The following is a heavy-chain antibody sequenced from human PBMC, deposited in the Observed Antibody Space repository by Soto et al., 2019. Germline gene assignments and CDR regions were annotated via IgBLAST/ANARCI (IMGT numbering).Heavy chain of an antibody. Sequence: ASVKVSCKASGGTFSSYAISGVRQAPGQGLEWMGGIIPIFGTANYAQKFQGRVTITADESTSTAYMELSSLRSEDTAVYYCARDSYCTNGVCYGYYYGMDVWGQGTTVTVSS. J-gene: IGHJ6*02. CDR3: ARDSYCTNGVCYGYYYGMDV. CDR2: IIPIFGTA. V-gene: IGHV1-69*13. CDR1: GGTFSSYA. D-gene: IGHD2-8*01.